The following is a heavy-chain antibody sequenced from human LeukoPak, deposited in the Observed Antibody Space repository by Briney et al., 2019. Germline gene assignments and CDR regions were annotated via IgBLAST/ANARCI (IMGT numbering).Heavy chain of an antibody. CDR3: ARGRLTSSWYYFDY. CDR1: AFTFSSYW. J-gene: IGHJ4*02. Sequence: GGSLRLSCAASAFTFSSYWMSWVRQAPGEGLEWVANIDQDGSEKYYVDSVKGRFTISRDNAKNSLFMQMNSLRVEDTAVYYCARGRLTSSWYYFDYWGQGTLVTVSS. D-gene: IGHD6-19*01. V-gene: IGHV3-7*02. CDR2: IDQDGSEK.